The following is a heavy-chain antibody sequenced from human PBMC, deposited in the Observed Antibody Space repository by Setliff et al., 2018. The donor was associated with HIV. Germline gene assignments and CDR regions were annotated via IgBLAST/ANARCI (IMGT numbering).Heavy chain of an antibody. V-gene: IGHV4-59*08. CDR3: ARRIYGNNPYFDY. J-gene: IGHJ4*02. CDR2: IYYSGST. Sequence: PSETLSLTCIVSGGSIRSYYWSWIRQPPGKGLEWIGYIYYSGSTNYNPSLKSRVTISVDTSQNQFSLKLSSVTAADTAIYYCARRIYGNNPYFDYWSQGTLVTVSS. CDR1: GGSIRSYY. D-gene: IGHD4-17*01.